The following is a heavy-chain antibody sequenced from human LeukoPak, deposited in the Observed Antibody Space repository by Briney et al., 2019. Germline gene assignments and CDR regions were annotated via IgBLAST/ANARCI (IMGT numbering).Heavy chain of an antibody. CDR2: INPNSGGT. J-gene: IGHJ3*02. V-gene: IGHV1-2*02. Sequence: GASVKVSCKASGYTFTGYYMHWVRQAPGQGLEWMGWINPNSGGTNYAQKFQGRVTMTRDSSITTVYMDLSRLTSDDTAVYFCARVQGNHFDTPVGFSSPDDAFDIWGQGTLVTVSS. D-gene: IGHD3-3*01. CDR1: GYTFTGYY. CDR3: ARVQGNHFDTPVGFSSPDDAFDI.